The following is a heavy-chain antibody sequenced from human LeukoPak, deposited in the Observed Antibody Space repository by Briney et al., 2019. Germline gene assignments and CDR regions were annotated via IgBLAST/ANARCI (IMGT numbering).Heavy chain of an antibody. V-gene: IGHV1-24*01. D-gene: IGHD3-10*01. CDR2: FDPEDGEA. Sequence: ASVKVSCKVSGYTLTELSMHWVRQAPGKGLEWMGGFDPEDGEAIYAQKFQGRVTMTEDTSTDTAYMELSSLRSEDTAVYYCATDTPTMDRTYYYMDVWGKGTTVTVSS. J-gene: IGHJ6*03. CDR1: GYTLTELS. CDR3: ATDTPTMDRTYYYMDV.